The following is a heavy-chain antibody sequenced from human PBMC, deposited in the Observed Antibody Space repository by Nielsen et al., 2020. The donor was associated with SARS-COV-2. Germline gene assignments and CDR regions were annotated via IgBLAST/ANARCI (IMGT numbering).Heavy chain of an antibody. D-gene: IGHD3-22*01. Sequence: GESLKISCAASGFTVSSNYMSWVRQAPGKGLEWVSVIYSGGSTYYADSVKGRFTISRDISKNTLYLQMNSLRAEDTAVYYCARDLRITMISTGAFDIWGQGTMVTVSS. CDR3: ARDLRITMISTGAFDI. CDR1: GFTVSSNY. V-gene: IGHV3-53*01. CDR2: IYSGGST. J-gene: IGHJ3*02.